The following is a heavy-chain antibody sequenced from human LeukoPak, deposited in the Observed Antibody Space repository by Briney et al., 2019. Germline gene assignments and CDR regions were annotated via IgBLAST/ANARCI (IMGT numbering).Heavy chain of an antibody. J-gene: IGHJ4*02. CDR1: GFIFSNYG. CDR3: AKDLTYTSQGGSDS. Sequence: PGGSLRLSCVTSGFIFSNYGMHWVRQAPGKGLEWLTFIQFDGSNKLYADSVKGRFIISRDNSKNTLYLQMNSLRAEDTALYFCAKDLTYTSQGGSDSWGQGTLVIVSS. V-gene: IGHV3-30*02. CDR2: IQFDGSNK. D-gene: IGHD3-16*01.